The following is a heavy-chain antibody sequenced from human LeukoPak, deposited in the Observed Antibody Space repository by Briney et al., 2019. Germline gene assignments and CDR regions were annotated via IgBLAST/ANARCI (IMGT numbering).Heavy chain of an antibody. CDR3: ATDLIFGYGDYGGADY. D-gene: IGHD4-23*01. J-gene: IGHJ4*02. CDR1: GFTVSSNS. Sequence: GGSLRLSCTVSGFTVSSNSMSWVRQAPGKGLEWVSFIDSDNTHYSDSVKGRFTISRDNSKNTLYLQMNSLRAEDTAVYYCATDLIFGYGDYGGADYWGQGTLVTVSS. V-gene: IGHV3-66*03. CDR2: IDSDNT.